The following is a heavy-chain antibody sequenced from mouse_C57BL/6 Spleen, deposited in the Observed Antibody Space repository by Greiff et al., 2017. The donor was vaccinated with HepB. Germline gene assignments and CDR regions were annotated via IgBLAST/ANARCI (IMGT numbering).Heavy chain of an antibody. D-gene: IGHD1-1*01. CDR2: VSSGSSTI. Sequence: DVMLVESGGGLVKPGGSLKLSCAASGFTFSDYGMHWVRQAPEKGLEWVAYVSSGSSTIYYADTVKGRFTISRDNAKNTLFLQMTSLRSEDTAMYYCARRRITTDWYFDVWGTGTTVTVSS. J-gene: IGHJ1*03. V-gene: IGHV5-17*01. CDR1: GFTFSDYG. CDR3: ARRRITTDWYFDV.